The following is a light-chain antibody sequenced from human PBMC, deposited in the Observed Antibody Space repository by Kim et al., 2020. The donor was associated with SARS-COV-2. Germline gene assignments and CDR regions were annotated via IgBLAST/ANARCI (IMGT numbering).Light chain of an antibody. CDR1: SSDVGSHNL. J-gene: IGLJ2*01. CDR3: CSYAGSSTFV. V-gene: IGLV2-23*02. CDR2: EVS. Sequence: GQSITISCTGTSSDVGSHNLVSWYQQSPGKAPKLMIYEVSKRPSGVSNRFSGSKSGNTASLTISGLQAEDEADYFCCSYAGSSTFVFGGGTQLTVL.